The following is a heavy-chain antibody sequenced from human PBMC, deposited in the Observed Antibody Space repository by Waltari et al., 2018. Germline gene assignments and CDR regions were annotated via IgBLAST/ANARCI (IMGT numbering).Heavy chain of an antibody. V-gene: IGHV3-74*01. Sequence: EVQLVESGEGLVQPGGSLRLSCAASGFTFSRHWMHWARQAPGDGLVGVSRINNDANATNYVDSVKGRFTISRDNAKNTLFLQMNGLRAEDTAVYYCARDRLFDRADYHPMFDYWGRGTLVTVSS. CDR2: INNDANAT. D-gene: IGHD3-16*01. CDR3: ARDRLFDRADYHPMFDY. CDR1: GFTFSRHW. J-gene: IGHJ4*02.